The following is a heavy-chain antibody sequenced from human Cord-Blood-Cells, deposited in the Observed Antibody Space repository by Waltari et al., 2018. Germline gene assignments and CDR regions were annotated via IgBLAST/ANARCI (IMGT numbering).Heavy chain of an antibody. CDR2: IYSGGST. J-gene: IGHJ4*02. D-gene: IGHD6-13*01. V-gene: IGHV3-53*01. Sequence: EVPLVESGVGLVQAGGSLRLSCAASVFTFCCPSMSWVRQAPGKGLEWVSVIYSGGSTYYADSVKGRFTISRDNSKNTLYLQMNSLRAEDTAVYYCARSWYFDDWGQGTLVTVSS. CDR3: ARSWYFDD. CDR1: VFTFCCPS.